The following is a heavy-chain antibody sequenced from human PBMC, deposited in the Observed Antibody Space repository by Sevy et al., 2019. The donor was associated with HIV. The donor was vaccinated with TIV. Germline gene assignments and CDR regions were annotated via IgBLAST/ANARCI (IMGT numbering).Heavy chain of an antibody. Sequence: GGSLRLSCAASGFTVSTYYMSWVRQAPGKGLEWVSVIYSGGTTFYADSVKVRFTISRDNSKNTLYLQMNSLRVEDTAVYYCARMGSSGWYAGYWGQGTLVIVSS. CDR1: GFTVSTYY. D-gene: IGHD6-19*01. CDR2: IYSGGTT. J-gene: IGHJ4*02. CDR3: ARMGSSGWYAGY. V-gene: IGHV3-66*01.